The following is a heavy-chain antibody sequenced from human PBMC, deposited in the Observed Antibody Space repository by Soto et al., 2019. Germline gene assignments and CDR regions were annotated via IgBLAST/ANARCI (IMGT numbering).Heavy chain of an antibody. D-gene: IGHD1-26*01. J-gene: IGHJ4*02. Sequence: QVRLVEYGGGLVRPGGSLRLSCAASGFTFSDYYMTWIRRAPGMGLEWLSHVTDSGSSAYYTDSVKGRFTISRDNARNSLFLQMTTWKAADSGVYYWAADRGGYGYFEYWGQGILVTVSS. CDR3: AADRGGYGYFEY. CDR2: VTDSGSSA. CDR1: GFTFSDYY. V-gene: IGHV3-11*01.